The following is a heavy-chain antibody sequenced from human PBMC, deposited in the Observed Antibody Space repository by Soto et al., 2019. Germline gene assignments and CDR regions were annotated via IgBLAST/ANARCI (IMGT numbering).Heavy chain of an antibody. V-gene: IGHV3-21*01. J-gene: IGHJ4*02. CDR1: GFTFSSYS. CDR3: EAIPVAVAEIDY. CDR2: ISSSSSYI. Sequence: GGSLRLSCAASGFTFSSYSMNWVRQAPGKGLEWVSSISSSSSYIYYADSVKGRFTISRDNAKNSLYLQMNSLRAEDTAVYYCEAIPVAVAEIDYWGQGTLVTV. D-gene: IGHD6-19*01.